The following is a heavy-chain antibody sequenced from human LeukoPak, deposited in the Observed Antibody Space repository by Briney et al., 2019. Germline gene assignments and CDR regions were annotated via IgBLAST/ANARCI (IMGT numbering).Heavy chain of an antibody. J-gene: IGHJ3*02. CDR1: GDSISRGRYY. Sequence: SQTLSLTCSVSGDSISRGRYYWSWIRQPAGKGLEWIGRIYTTGSSNYNPSLKSRVTISVDTSKNHFSLKLNSVTAADTAVYYCARGHIGGSNWDALHIWGQGTMVTVSS. V-gene: IGHV4-61*02. CDR2: IYTTGSS. CDR3: ARGHIGGSNWDALHI. D-gene: IGHD3-16*01.